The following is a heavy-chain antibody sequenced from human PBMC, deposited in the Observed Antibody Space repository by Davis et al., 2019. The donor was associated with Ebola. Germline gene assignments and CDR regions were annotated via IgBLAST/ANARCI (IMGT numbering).Heavy chain of an antibody. V-gene: IGHV1-18*01. Sequence: AASVKVSCKASGYTFTTYGISWVRQAPGQGLEWMGWISPHYDNTNSAQKLQGRVTMTTDTSTSTAYMELRSLRSDDTAVYYCARDRYCSGGSCYSSYYYGMEVWGQGTTVTVSS. D-gene: IGHD2-15*01. CDR1: GYTFTTYG. J-gene: IGHJ6*02. CDR2: ISPHYDNT. CDR3: ARDRYCSGGSCYSSYYYGMEV.